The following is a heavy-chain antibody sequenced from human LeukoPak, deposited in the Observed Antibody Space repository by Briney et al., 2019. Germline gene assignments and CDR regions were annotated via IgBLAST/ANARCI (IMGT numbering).Heavy chain of an antibody. CDR3: VTVGYCSSTSCYTESDY. D-gene: IGHD2-2*02. Sequence: ASVKVSCKVSGYTLTELSMHWVRQAPGKGLEWMGGFDPEDGETIYAQKFQGRVTMTEDTSTDTAYMELSSLRSEDTAVYYCVTVGYCSSTSCYTESDYWGQGTLVTVSS. V-gene: IGHV1-24*01. J-gene: IGHJ4*02. CDR1: GYTLTELS. CDR2: FDPEDGET.